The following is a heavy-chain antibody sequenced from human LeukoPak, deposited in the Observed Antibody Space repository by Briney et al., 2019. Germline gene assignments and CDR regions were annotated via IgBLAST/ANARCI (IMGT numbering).Heavy chain of an antibody. CDR3: ARPYYYDSRIDP. CDR1: GGSISSGDYY. CDR2: FYYSGSA. V-gene: IGHV4-30-4*01. J-gene: IGHJ5*02. Sequence: PSETLSLTCTVSGGSISSGDYYWSWIRQPPGKGLEWIGYFYYSGSAYYNPSLKSRVTISVDTSKNQFSLKLSSVTAADTAVYYCARPYYYDSRIDPWGQGTLVTVSS. D-gene: IGHD3-22*01.